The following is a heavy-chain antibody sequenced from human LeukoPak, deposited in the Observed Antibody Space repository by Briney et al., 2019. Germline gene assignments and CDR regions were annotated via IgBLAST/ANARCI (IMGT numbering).Heavy chain of an antibody. CDR3: ANTPRIAVAGDY. V-gene: IGHV3-30*18. CDR1: GFTFSSYG. CDR2: ISYDGSNK. D-gene: IGHD6-19*01. J-gene: IGHJ4*02. Sequence: GGSLRLSCAASGFTFSSYGMHWVRQAPGKGLEWVAVISYDGSNKYYADSVKGRFTIPRDNSKNTLYLQMNSLRAEDTAVYYCANTPRIAVAGDYWGQGTLVTVSS.